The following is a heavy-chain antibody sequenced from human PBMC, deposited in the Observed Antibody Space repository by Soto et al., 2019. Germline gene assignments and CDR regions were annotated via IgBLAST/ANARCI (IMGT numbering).Heavy chain of an antibody. V-gene: IGHV1-69*13. J-gene: IGHJ6*02. CDR3: ANASLSIAAAGTDYYYYGMDV. CDR2: IIPIFGTA. CDR1: GGTFSSYA. D-gene: IGHD6-13*01. Sequence: SVKVSCKASGGTFSSYAISWVRQAPGQGLEWMGGIIPIFGTANYAQKFQGRVTITADESTSTAYMELSSLRSEDTAVYYCANASLSIAAAGTDYYYYGMDVWGQGTTVTVSS.